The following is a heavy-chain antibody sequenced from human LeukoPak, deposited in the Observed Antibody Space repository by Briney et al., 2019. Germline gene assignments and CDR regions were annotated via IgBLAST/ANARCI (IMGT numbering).Heavy chain of an antibody. J-gene: IGHJ4*02. CDR1: GFSFTTYW. CDR2: IKQDGSEK. Sequence: QSGGSLRLSCAASGFSFTTYWMSWVRQAPGKGLEWVANIKQDGSEKYYVDSVKGRFTISRDNAKNSLYLQMNSLRAEDTAVYYCARGGVFGVVMFDYWGQGTLVTVSS. CDR3: ARGGVFGVVMFDY. D-gene: IGHD3-3*01. V-gene: IGHV3-7*01.